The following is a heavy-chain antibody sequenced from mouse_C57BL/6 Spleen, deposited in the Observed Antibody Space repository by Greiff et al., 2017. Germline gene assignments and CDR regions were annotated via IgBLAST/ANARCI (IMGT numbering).Heavy chain of an antibody. V-gene: IGHV1-55*01. J-gene: IGHJ4*01. Sequence: QVQLKQPGAELVKPGASVKMSCKASGYTFTSYWINWVKQRPGQGLEWIGDIYPGSGSTNYNEKFKSKATLTVDTSSSTAYMQLSSLTSEASAVSYCAICHYYAMDYWGQGTSVTVSS. CDR3: AICHYYAMDY. CDR1: GYTFTSYW. CDR2: IYPGSGST.